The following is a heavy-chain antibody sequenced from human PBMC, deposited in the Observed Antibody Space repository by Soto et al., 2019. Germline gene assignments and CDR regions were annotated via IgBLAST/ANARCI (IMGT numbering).Heavy chain of an antibody. D-gene: IGHD3-3*01. Sequence: GASVKVSCKVSGYTLTELSMHWVRQAPGKGLEWMGGFDPEDGETIYAQKFQGRVTMTEDTSTDTAYMELSSLRSEDTAVYYCASNFWSGYSRPYYYYGMDVWGQGTTVTVSS. V-gene: IGHV1-24*01. CDR3: ASNFWSGYSRPYYYYGMDV. CDR2: FDPEDGET. CDR1: GYTLTELS. J-gene: IGHJ6*02.